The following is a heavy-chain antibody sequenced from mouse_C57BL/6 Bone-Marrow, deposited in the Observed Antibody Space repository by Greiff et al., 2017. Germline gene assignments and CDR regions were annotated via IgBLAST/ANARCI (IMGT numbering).Heavy chain of an antibody. CDR3: SRDDESFLYYAMDY. Sequence: EVKLVESGGGLVKPGGSLKLSCAASGFPFSSYAMSWVRQTPEKRLEWVATISDGGSYTYYPDNVKGRFTFSRYNAKNNLYLQMSHLKSEDTAMYYCSRDDESFLYYAMDYWGQGTSVTVSS. CDR2: ISDGGSYT. CDR1: GFPFSSYA. D-gene: IGHD1-3*01. V-gene: IGHV5-4*01. J-gene: IGHJ4*01.